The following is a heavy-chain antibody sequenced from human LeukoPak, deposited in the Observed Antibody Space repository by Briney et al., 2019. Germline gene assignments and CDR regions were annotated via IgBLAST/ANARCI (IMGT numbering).Heavy chain of an antibody. J-gene: IGHJ4*02. CDR3: ARRYFDY. V-gene: IGHV3-7*03. Sequence: GGSLRLSCAASGFTFSSYAMHWVRQAPGKGLEWVANIKQDGSEKYYVDSVKGRFTISRDNAKNSLYLQMNSLRAEDTAVYYCARRYFDYWGQGTLVTVSS. CDR2: IKQDGSEK. CDR1: GFTFSSYA.